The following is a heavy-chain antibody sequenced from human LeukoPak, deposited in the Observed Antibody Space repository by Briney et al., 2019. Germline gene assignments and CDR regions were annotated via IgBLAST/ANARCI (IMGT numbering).Heavy chain of an antibody. V-gene: IGHV5-51*01. CDR3: ARHATSGYSSGWYHWFDP. D-gene: IGHD6-19*01. J-gene: IGHJ5*02. CDR1: GYSFTSYW. CDR2: IYPGDSDT. Sequence: GESLKISCKGSGYSFTSYWIGWVRQMPGKGLEWMGIIYPGDSDTRYSPSFQGQVTISADKSISTAYLQWSSLKASDTAVYYCARHATSGYSSGWYHWFDPWGQGTLVTVSS.